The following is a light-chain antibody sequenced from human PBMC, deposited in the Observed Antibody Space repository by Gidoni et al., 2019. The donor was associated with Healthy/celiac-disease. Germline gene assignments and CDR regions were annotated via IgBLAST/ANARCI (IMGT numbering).Light chain of an antibody. J-gene: IGKJ4*01. CDR1: QGISKG. V-gene: IGKV1-27*01. Sequence: DIQVTQSPSSLSASVGDRVTITCRASQGISKGLSWYQQKPGQAPTILIYAASSLQSGVPSRFSGSGSGTDFTLSISSLQPEDVATYYCLQDYTTPLTFGGGTKVEIK. CDR3: LQDYTTPLT. CDR2: AAS.